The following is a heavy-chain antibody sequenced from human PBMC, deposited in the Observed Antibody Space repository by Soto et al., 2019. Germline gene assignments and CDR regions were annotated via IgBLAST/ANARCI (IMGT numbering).Heavy chain of an antibody. CDR1: GGSISSYY. J-gene: IGHJ4*02. Sequence: SETLSLTCTVSGGSISSYYWSWIRQPPGKGLEWIGYIYYSGSTNYNPSLKSRVTISVDTSKNQFSLKLSSVTAADTAVYYCARHGTPLRAHYYDSSGYYYVDYWGQGTLVTVSS. CDR2: IYYSGST. D-gene: IGHD3-22*01. CDR3: ARHGTPLRAHYYDSSGYYYVDY. V-gene: IGHV4-59*08.